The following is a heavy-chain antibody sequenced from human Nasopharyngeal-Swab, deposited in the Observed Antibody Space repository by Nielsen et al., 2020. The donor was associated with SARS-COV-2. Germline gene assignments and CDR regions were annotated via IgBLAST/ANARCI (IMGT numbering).Heavy chain of an antibody. J-gene: IGHJ4*02. CDR1: GFTFSSYG. Sequence: GASLKISCAASGFTFSSYGMHWVRQAPGKGLEWVAVISYDGSSKYYADSVKGRFTISRDNSKNTLYLQMNSLRAEDTAVYYCAREGIVGATDLSFDYWGQGTLVTVSS. CDR2: ISYDGSSK. D-gene: IGHD1-26*01. V-gene: IGHV3-30*03. CDR3: AREGIVGATDLSFDY.